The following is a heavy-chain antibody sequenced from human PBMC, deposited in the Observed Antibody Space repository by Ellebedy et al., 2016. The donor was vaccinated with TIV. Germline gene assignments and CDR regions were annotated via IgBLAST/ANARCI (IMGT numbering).Heavy chain of an antibody. CDR1: GFTFTNAW. CDR3: STELGSATSNPINY. CDR2: IKNRKNGETV. J-gene: IGHJ4*02. V-gene: IGHV3-15*01. Sequence: GGSLRLXXAASGFTFTNAWMHWFRQAPGKGLEWVARIKNRKNGETVDYAAPVKGRFTISRDDSKETLYLQMSSLTTEDTAIFYCSTELGSATSNPINYWGQGSLVTVSS. D-gene: IGHD3-10*01.